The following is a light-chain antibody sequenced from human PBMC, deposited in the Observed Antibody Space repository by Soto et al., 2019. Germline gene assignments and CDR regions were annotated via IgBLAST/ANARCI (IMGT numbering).Light chain of an antibody. Sequence: DIVLTQSPLSLPVTPGEPASISCRSSESLLDSHGYNNVDWYLQKAGQSPQLLIYLGSNRASGVPDKXSGSGSGTDFTLKISRVEAEDIATYYCQQYDNFPRAINFGQGTRLEIK. CDR1: ESLLDSHGYNN. J-gene: IGKJ5*01. CDR3: QQYDNFPRAIN. CDR2: LGS. V-gene: IGKV2-28*01.